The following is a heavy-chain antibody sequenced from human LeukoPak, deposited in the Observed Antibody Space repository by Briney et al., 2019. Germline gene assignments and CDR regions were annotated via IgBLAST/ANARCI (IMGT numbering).Heavy chain of an antibody. CDR2: ISDSGSST. J-gene: IGHJ6*02. CDR3: VRGYSFGPYGMDV. CDR1: GFPFSSYA. Sequence: GGSLRLSYSASGFPFSSYAMHWVRQAPGKGLEYVSAISDSGSSTYYADSVKGRFTISRDNSKNTLYLQMSSLRAEDTAVYFCVRGYSFGPYGMDVWGQGTTVTVSS. D-gene: IGHD2-15*01. V-gene: IGHV3-64D*09.